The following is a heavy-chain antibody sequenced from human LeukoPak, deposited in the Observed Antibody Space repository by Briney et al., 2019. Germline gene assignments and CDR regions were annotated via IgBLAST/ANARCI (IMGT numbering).Heavy chain of an antibody. D-gene: IGHD3-16*02. Sequence: ASVKVSCKASGYTFTSYGISWVRQAPGQGLEWMGWISAYNGNTNYAQKFQGRVTMTRDTSISTAYMELSRLRSDDTAVYYCARSRPDYVWGSYRYTLDYWGQGTLVTVSS. CDR3: ARSRPDYVWGSYRYTLDY. CDR2: ISAYNGNT. CDR1: GYTFTSYG. V-gene: IGHV1-18*01. J-gene: IGHJ4*02.